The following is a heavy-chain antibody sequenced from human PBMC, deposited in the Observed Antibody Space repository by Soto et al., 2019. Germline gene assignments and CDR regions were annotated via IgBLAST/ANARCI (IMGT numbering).Heavy chain of an antibody. V-gene: IGHV4-4*09. CDR3: AGHWGFGFDP. Sequence: QVQLQESGPGLVKPSETLSLTCTVSGVSVSSRYWSWIRQPPGKGLEWIGYIHTNGRTNSSPSLKSRVSMSTDTSKNQLSLTLNSVAAADTAFYYCAGHWGFGFDPWGQGALVTISS. J-gene: IGHJ5*02. CDR2: IHTNGRT. D-gene: IGHD3-16*01. CDR1: GVSVSSRY.